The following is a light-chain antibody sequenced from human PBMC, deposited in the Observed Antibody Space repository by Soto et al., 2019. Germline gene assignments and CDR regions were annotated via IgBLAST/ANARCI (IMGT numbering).Light chain of an antibody. Sequence: DIQMTQSPSSLSASVGDRVTITCRASQTISTYLNWYQQKPGEAPKLLIYAASALQTGVPSRFSGSGSGTHFTLTISSLQPEDFATYYCQQYDNYPLTFGGGTKVEI. CDR1: QTISTY. V-gene: IGKV1-39*01. J-gene: IGKJ4*01. CDR2: AAS. CDR3: QQYDNYPLT.